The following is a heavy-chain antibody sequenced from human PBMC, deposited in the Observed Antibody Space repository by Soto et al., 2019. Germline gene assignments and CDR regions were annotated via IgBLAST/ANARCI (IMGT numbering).Heavy chain of an antibody. Sequence: SVKVSCKASGGTFSSYAISWVRQAPGQGLEWMGGTIPIFGTANYAQKFQGRVTITADKSTSTAYMELSSLRSEDTAVYYCARPAGGYCSGGSCYNFDYWGQGTLVTVSS. D-gene: IGHD2-15*01. CDR3: ARPAGGYCSGGSCYNFDY. CDR2: TIPIFGTA. CDR1: GGTFSSYA. V-gene: IGHV1-69*06. J-gene: IGHJ4*02.